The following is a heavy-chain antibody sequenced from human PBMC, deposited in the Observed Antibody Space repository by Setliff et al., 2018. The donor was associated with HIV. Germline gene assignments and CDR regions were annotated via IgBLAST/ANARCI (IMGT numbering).Heavy chain of an antibody. J-gene: IGHJ5*02. CDR2: FYSNGDS. D-gene: IGHD2-15*01. CDR3: VRRHDSDFSGDPDWFDQ. CDR1: GDSVNDRSYF. Sequence: TSETLSLTSTVSGDSVNDRSYFWGWIRQPPGKGLEWIGTFYSNGDSRYNPSLKSRVTISVDTSKNQFSLHLNSVTDADTAVYSCVRRHDSDFSGDPDWFDQWGQGSLVTVSS. V-gene: IGHV4-39*01.